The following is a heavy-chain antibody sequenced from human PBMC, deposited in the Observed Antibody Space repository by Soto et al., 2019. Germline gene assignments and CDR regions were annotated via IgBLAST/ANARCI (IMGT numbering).Heavy chain of an antibody. CDR1: GFTFSSYS. Sequence: GGSLRLSCAASGFTFSSYSMNWVRQAPGKGLEWVSSISSSSSYIYYADSVKGRFTISRDNAKNSLYLQMNSLRAEDTAVYYCARGGEMDDYIWGSYRSRYYFDYWGQGTLVTVSS. D-gene: IGHD3-16*02. J-gene: IGHJ4*02. CDR3: ARGGEMDDYIWGSYRSRYYFDY. CDR2: ISSSSSYI. V-gene: IGHV3-21*01.